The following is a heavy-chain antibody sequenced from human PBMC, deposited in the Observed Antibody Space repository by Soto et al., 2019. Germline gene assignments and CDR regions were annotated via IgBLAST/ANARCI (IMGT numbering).Heavy chain of an antibody. CDR3: ASSYGSGSRPFDY. D-gene: IGHD3-10*01. CDR2: IIPMLSMS. Sequence: QVQLVQSGAEVKKSGSSVRVSCTASGGTFNSYTLSWVRQAPGQRLEWMGRIIPMLSMSTYAQKFQGRVSIIADKSTNTAYLDLSSLRSDDTAIYYCASSYGSGSRPFDYWGQGTLVTVSS. V-gene: IGHV1-69*02. CDR1: GGTFNSYT. J-gene: IGHJ4*02.